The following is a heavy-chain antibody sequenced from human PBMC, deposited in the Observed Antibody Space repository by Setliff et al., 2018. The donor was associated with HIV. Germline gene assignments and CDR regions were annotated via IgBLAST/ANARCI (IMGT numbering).Heavy chain of an antibody. CDR1: GGSVDSRDYY. D-gene: IGHD2-8*01. V-gene: IGHV4-39*01. CDR2: ILYGGTT. Sequence: SETLSLTCAVSGGSVDSRDYYWGWIRQPPGKGLEWIGNILYGGTTYYTPSLKSRVSISVDTSRNQFSLRLNSVTAANTAVYYCARPTTGLGGGAAFDIWGQGTMVTVSS. J-gene: IGHJ3*02. CDR3: ARPTTGLGGGAAFDI.